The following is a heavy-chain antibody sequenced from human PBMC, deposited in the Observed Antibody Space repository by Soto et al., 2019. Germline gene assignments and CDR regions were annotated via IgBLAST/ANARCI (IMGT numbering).Heavy chain of an antibody. CDR2: IYYSGST. CDR1: GASISSYY. CDR3: ARRKAAAGDYYYYYYMDV. J-gene: IGHJ6*03. D-gene: IGHD6-13*01. Sequence: PSETLSLTCTVSGASISSYYWSWIRQPPGKGLEWIGYIYYSGSTNYNPSLKSRVTISVDTSKNQFSLKLSSVTAADTAVYYCARRKAAAGDYYYYYYMDVWGKGTTVTVSS. V-gene: IGHV4-59*08.